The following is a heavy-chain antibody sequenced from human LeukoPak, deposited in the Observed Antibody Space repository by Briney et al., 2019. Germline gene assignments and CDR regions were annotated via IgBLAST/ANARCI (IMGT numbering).Heavy chain of an antibody. J-gene: IGHJ4*02. Sequence: PGGSLRLSCAASGFWFSNYGINWVRQAPGKGLEWVSGISGNGDNAFYADSVKGRFSISRDNSKNTVYLQMNSLRADDTAVYYCAKRDWPYYFDYWGQGTLVAVSS. CDR2: ISGNGDNA. CDR1: GFWFSNYG. CDR3: AKRDWPYYFDY. D-gene: IGHD3/OR15-3a*01. V-gene: IGHV3-23*01.